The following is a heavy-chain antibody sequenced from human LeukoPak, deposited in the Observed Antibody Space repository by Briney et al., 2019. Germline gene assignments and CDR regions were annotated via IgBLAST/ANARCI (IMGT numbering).Heavy chain of an antibody. CDR3: ATMAEGEDDYGDYLFDY. CDR1: GGTFSSYA. Sequence: GASVKVSCKASGGTFSSYAISWVRQAPGQGLEWMGRIIPIFGTANYAQKFQGRVTITTDESTSTAYMELSSLRSEDTAVYYCATMAEGEDDYGDYLFDYWGQGTLVTVSS. D-gene: IGHD4-17*01. J-gene: IGHJ4*02. CDR2: IIPIFGTA. V-gene: IGHV1-69*05.